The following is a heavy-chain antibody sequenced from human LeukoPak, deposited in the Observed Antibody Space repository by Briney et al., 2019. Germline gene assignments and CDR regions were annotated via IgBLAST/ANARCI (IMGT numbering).Heavy chain of an antibody. CDR1: GFTFSSYA. CDR2: TYYRGTT. CDR3: ARDWNRYAY. J-gene: IGHJ4*02. D-gene: IGHD1-1*01. V-gene: IGHV4-38-2*02. Sequence: GSLRLSCAASGFTFSSYAMSWVRQAPGKGLEWIGSTYYRGTTYYNPSLKSRVTISVDTSKNQFSLQLSSVTAADTAVYYCARDWNRYAYWGQGTLVTVSS.